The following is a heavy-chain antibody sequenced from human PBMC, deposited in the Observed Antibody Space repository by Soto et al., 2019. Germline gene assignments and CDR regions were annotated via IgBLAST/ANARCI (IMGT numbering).Heavy chain of an antibody. CDR2: IIPIFGTA. CDR1: GGTFSSYA. CDR3: ARGDGSSWSRGYYGMEV. J-gene: IGHJ6*02. D-gene: IGHD6-13*01. V-gene: IGHV1-69*13. Sequence: SVKISCKASGGTFSSYAISWVRQAPGQGLEWMGGIIPIFGTANYAQKFQGRVTITADESTSTAYMELSSLRSEDTAVYYCARGDGSSWSRGYYGMEVWGQGTKVTVSS.